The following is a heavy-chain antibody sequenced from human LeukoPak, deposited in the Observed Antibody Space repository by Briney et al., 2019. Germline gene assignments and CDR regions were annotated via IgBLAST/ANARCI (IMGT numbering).Heavy chain of an antibody. J-gene: IGHJ6*02. V-gene: IGHV1-18*01. CDR1: GYTFTSYG. CDR3: ARDVEAVTIFGVVRTLYGMDV. Sequence: ASVKVSCKASGYTFTSYGISWVRRAPGQGLEWMGWISAYNGNTNYAQKLQGRVTMTTDTSTSTAYMELRSLRSDDTAVYYCARDVEAVTIFGVVRTLYGMDVWGQGTTVTVSS. D-gene: IGHD3-3*01. CDR2: ISAYNGNT.